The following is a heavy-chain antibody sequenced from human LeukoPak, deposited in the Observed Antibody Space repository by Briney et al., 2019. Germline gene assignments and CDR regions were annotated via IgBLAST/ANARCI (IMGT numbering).Heavy chain of an antibody. CDR3: ARGRLLEWFDN. J-gene: IGHJ5*02. CDR2: ISDTGYT. Sequence: PSETLSLTCTVSGGXISSYYWSWIRQPPGKRLEWIGYISDTGYTNYNPSLKSRVAISVDTSKRQFSLKLSSVTAADTAVYYCARGRLLEWFDNWGRGTLVSVSS. CDR1: GGXISSYY. D-gene: IGHD3-3*01. V-gene: IGHV4-59*01.